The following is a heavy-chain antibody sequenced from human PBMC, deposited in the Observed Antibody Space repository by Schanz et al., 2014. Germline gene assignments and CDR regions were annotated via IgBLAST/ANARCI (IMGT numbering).Heavy chain of an antibody. Sequence: QVQLVESGGGVVQFGRSLRLSCVASGFTFSSYGMHWVRQAPGKGLEWVAVIWYDENNKYYADSVKGRFTMSRDNSKNTLYLQMNSLRAEDTVVYYCARANYRRKINFDYWGRGALVTVSS. CDR2: IWYDENNK. J-gene: IGHJ4*02. D-gene: IGHD3-10*01. CDR3: ARANYRRKINFDY. CDR1: GFTFSSYG. V-gene: IGHV3-33*01.